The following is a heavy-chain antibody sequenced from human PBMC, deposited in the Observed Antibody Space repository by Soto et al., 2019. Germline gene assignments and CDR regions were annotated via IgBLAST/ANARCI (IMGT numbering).Heavy chain of an antibody. Sequence: EVQLLESGGGLVQPGGSLRLSCAASGFTFSSYAMTWVRQAPGKGLEWVSAISGSGGSTYYADSVKGRFTISRDNSKNTLYLQMNSLRAEDTAVYYCAKDPGRHYSDRSCYLHFYYYDMDTWGQGTRVTVTS. CDR2: ISGSGGST. CDR1: GFTFSSYA. V-gene: IGHV3-23*01. D-gene: IGHD3-22*01. J-gene: IGHJ6*02. CDR3: AKDPGRHYSDRSCYLHFYYYDMDT.